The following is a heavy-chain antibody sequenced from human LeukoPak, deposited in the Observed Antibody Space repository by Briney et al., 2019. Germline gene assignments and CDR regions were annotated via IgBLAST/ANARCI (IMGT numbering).Heavy chain of an antibody. J-gene: IGHJ4*02. V-gene: IGHV1-69*06. Sequence: GASVKVSCKASGGTFSSYAISWVRQAPGQGLEWMGGIIPIFGTANYAQKFQGRVTITADKSTSTAYMELSSLRSEDTAVYYCASSPDTAMVTRGSRDPYYFDYWGQGTLVTVSS. D-gene: IGHD5-18*01. CDR2: IIPIFGTA. CDR3: ASSPDTAMVTRGSRDPYYFDY. CDR1: GGTFSSYA.